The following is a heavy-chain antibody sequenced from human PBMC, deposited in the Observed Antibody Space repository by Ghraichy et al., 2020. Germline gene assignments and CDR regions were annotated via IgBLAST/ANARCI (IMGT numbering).Heavy chain of an antibody. Sequence: SGPTLVKPTQTLTLTCTFSGFSLSTSGMRVSWIRQPPGKALEWLARIDWDDDKFYSTSLKTRLTISKDTSKNQVVLTMTNMDPVDTATYYCARTTYYYDSSGYSSLSFDYWGQGTLVTVSS. J-gene: IGHJ4*02. CDR2: IDWDDDK. CDR1: GFSLSTSGMR. D-gene: IGHD3-22*01. CDR3: ARTTYYYDSSGYSSLSFDY. V-gene: IGHV2-70*04.